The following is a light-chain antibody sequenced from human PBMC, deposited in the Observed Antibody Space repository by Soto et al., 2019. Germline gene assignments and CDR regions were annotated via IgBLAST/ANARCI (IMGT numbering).Light chain of an antibody. V-gene: IGLV6-57*01. CDR3: QSYDSSNQGV. CDR2: EDN. Sequence: NFMLTQPHSVSESPGKTVTISCTRSSGSIASNYVQWYQQRPGSSPTTVIYEDNQRPSGVPDRFSGSIDSSSNSASLTISGLKIEDEADYYCQSYDSSNQGVFGGGTKLT. J-gene: IGLJ3*02. CDR1: SGSIASNY.